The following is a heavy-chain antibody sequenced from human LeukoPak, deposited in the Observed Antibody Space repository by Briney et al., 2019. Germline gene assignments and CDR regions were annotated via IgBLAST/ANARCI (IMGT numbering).Heavy chain of an antibody. CDR3: ARDNPTGDLVFDI. CDR1: GFTFSSYW. Sequence: GGSLRLSCAASGFTFSSYWMHWVRQAPGKGLVWVSRINNDGGSTSYAGSVEGRFTISRDNAKNTLYLQMNSLRAEDTAVYFCARDNPTGDLVFDIWGKGKMVSVFS. J-gene: IGHJ3*02. CDR2: INNDGGST. V-gene: IGHV3-74*01.